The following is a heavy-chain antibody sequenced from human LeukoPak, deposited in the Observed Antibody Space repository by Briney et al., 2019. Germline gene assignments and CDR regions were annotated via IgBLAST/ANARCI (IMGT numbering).Heavy chain of an antibody. V-gene: IGHV3-49*03. CDR1: GFTLGDFA. CDR3: TRDTRGGVSAAGPV. J-gene: IGHJ4*02. CDR2: IRGKAYGGTT. Sequence: GGSLRLSCTASGFTLGDFATSWFRQAPGKGLEWVGFIRGKAYGGTTEYAASVKGRFTISRDDSKSIAYLQMNSLKTEDTAVYYCTRDTRGGVSAAGPVWGQGTLVTVSS. D-gene: IGHD6-13*01.